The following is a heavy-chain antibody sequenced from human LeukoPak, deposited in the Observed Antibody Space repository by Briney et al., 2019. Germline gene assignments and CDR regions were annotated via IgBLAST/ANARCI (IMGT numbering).Heavy chain of an antibody. CDR1: GYTFTSYD. Sequence: GASVKVSCKDSGYTFTSYDINWVRQATGQGLEWMGWMNPNSGNTGYAQKFQGRVTMTRNTSISTAYMELSSLRSEDTAVYHCARGGYSSGWYKLDFDYWGQGTLVTVSS. V-gene: IGHV1-8*01. D-gene: IGHD6-19*01. CDR3: ARGGYSSGWYKLDFDY. J-gene: IGHJ4*02. CDR2: MNPNSGNT.